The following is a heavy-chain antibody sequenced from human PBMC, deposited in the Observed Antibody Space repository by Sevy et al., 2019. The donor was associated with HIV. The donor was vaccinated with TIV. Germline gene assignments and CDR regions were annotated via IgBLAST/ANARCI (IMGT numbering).Heavy chain of an antibody. J-gene: IGHJ6*02. D-gene: IGHD5-12*01. V-gene: IGHV3-15*01. CDR1: GFTFSSAW. CDR2: IKSEFDGGAI. Sequence: GGSLRLSCTASGFTFSSAWMSWVRQAPGKGLEWVGRIKSEFDGGAIDYAAPAKGRFTISREDSKNTVYLQMNSLKTEDTAVYYRITDPAYRGYDEEVINYYFYGMDVWGQGTTVTVSS. CDR3: ITDPAYRGYDEEVINYYFYGMDV.